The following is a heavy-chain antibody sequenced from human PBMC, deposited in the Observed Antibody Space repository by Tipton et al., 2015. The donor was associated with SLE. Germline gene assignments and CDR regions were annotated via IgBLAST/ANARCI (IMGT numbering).Heavy chain of an antibody. Sequence: TLSLTCTVSRYSISSGYFWGWIRQPPGKGLEWIGTMSHSGDTYYNPSLESRVTMSMDTSKNQFSLELASVTAADSAVYYCARGMLTWRGAVLGVDVWGQGTTVNVSS. CDR3: ARGMLTWRGAVLGVDV. D-gene: IGHD2-8*01. J-gene: IGHJ6*02. V-gene: IGHV4-38-2*02. CDR1: RYSISSGYF. CDR2: MSHSGDT.